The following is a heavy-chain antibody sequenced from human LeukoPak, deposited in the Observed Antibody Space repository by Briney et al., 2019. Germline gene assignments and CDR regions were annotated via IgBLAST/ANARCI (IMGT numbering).Heavy chain of an antibody. Sequence: PGGSLRLSCAASGFTFNNYYMTWVRQAPGKGLEWVANIKPDGSEKRYVDSVKGRFTISRDNAKNSLYLQMNSLRAEDTAVYYCARVVGTDEGADYWGQGTLVTVSS. D-gene: IGHD1-7*01. CDR1: GFTFNNYY. V-gene: IGHV3-7*04. J-gene: IGHJ4*02. CDR3: ARVVGTDEGADY. CDR2: IKPDGSEK.